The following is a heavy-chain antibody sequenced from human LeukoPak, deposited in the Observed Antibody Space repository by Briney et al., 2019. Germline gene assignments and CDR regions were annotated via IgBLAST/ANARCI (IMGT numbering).Heavy chain of an antibody. V-gene: IGHV4-34*01. CDR2: INHSGST. Sequence: SETLSLTCAVYGVSFSGYYWSWIRQPPGKGLEWIGEINHSGSTNYNPSLKSRVTISVDTSKNQFSLKLSSVTAADTAVYYCAIRGVGATYAYWGQGTLVTVSS. J-gene: IGHJ4*02. CDR3: AIRGVGATYAY. CDR1: GVSFSGYY. D-gene: IGHD1-26*01.